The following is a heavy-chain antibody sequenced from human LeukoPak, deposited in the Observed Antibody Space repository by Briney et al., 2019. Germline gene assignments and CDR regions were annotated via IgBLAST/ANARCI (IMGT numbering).Heavy chain of an antibody. V-gene: IGHV3-30*18. CDR1: GFTFSSYG. CDR3: AQDYDSSGLAAFDI. D-gene: IGHD3-22*01. J-gene: IGHJ3*02. CDR2: ITYDGSNK. Sequence: SGGSLRLSCAASGFTFSSYGMHWVRQAPGKGLEWVAVITYDGSNKYYADSVKGRFTISRDNSKNTLYLQMNSLRAEDMAVYYCAQDYDSSGLAAFDIWGQGTMVTVSS.